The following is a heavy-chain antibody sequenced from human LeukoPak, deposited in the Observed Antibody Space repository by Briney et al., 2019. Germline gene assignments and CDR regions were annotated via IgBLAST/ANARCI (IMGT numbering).Heavy chain of an antibody. Sequence: PSETLSLTCGVYGVSFIGNYWSWIRQPPGKGPEWIGEIDHNGYAQYNPSLKSRVTISLDTSEKQFSLKLSSVTAADTGVYYCARIRCGHTDGVCYNYWGRGTLVTVSS. D-gene: IGHD2-8*01. CDR2: IDHNGYA. V-gene: IGHV4-34*01. J-gene: IGHJ4*02. CDR1: GVSFIGNY. CDR3: ARIRCGHTDGVCYNY.